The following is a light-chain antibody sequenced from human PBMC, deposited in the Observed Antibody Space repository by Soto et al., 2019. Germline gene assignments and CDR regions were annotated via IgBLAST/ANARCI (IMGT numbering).Light chain of an antibody. V-gene: IGLV2-14*03. Sequence: QSALTQPASVSGSPGQSITISCTGTSSDVGGYNYVSWYQHHPGKPPKLMMYDVTNRPSGVSNRFSGSKSGNTASLTISGVQDEDDASYYCRSYTNTRTVVFGGGTTLTVL. J-gene: IGLJ2*01. CDR1: SSDVGGYNY. CDR3: RSYTNTRTVV. CDR2: DVT.